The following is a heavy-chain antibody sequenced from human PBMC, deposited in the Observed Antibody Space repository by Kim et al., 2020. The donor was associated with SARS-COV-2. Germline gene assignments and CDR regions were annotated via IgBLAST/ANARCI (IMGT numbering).Heavy chain of an antibody. D-gene: IGHD2-2*01. V-gene: IGHV3-30-3*01. CDR1: GFTFSSYA. CDR3: ARDEGYCSSTSCGGDY. J-gene: IGHJ4*02. CDR2: ISYDGSNK. Sequence: GGSLRLSCAASGFTFSSYAMHWVRQAPGKALEWVAVISYDGSNKHYADSVKGRFTISRDNSKNTLYLQMNSLRAEDTAVYYCARDEGYCSSTSCGGDYWGQGTLVTVSS.